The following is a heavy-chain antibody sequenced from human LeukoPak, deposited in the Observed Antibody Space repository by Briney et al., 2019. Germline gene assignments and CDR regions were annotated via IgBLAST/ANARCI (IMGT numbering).Heavy chain of an antibody. J-gene: IGHJ5*02. CDR2: NYTSVST. CDR3: ERFADYYDSSGHSQVWFDP. D-gene: IGHD3-22*01. Sequence: WIRRRPPNEQKKIGYNYTSVSTNNKPSLKCRFTISVDTSNTQFSLKLSYVTAADTAVYYCERFADYYDSSGHSQVWFDPWGQGTLVTVSS. V-gene: IGHV4-4*09.